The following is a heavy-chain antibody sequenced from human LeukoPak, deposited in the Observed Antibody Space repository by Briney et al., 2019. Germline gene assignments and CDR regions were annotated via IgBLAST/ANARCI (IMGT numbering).Heavy chain of an antibody. V-gene: IGHV1-69*13. CDR3: ARVQGYYDSSGYSPHAFDI. Sequence: ASVKVSCKASGYTFTSYYMHWVRQAPGQGLEWMGGIIPIFGTANYAQKFQGRVTITADESTSTAYMELSSLRSEDTAVYYCARVQGYYDSSGYSPHAFDIWGQGTMVTVSS. D-gene: IGHD3-22*01. CDR2: IIPIFGTA. CDR1: GYTFTSYY. J-gene: IGHJ3*02.